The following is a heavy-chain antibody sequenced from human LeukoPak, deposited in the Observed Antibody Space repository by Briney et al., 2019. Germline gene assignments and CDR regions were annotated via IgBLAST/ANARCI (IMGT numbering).Heavy chain of an antibody. CDR3: ARGRYPHS. V-gene: IGHV4-34*01. CDR1: GGSFSGYY. CDR2: INHSGST. Sequence: SETLSLTCAVYGGSFSGYYWSWIRQPPGKGLEWIGEINHSGSTNYNPSLKSRVTISVDTSKNQFSLKLSSVTAADTAVYYCARGRYPHSWGQGTLVTGSS. D-gene: IGHD1-26*01. J-gene: IGHJ4*02.